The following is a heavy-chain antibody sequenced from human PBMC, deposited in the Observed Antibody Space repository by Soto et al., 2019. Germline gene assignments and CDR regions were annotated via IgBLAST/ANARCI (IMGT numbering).Heavy chain of an antibody. V-gene: IGHV4-30-4*01. CDR3: ATEGGAAGDVFDY. D-gene: IGHD2-21*01. CDR2: IYYSGST. J-gene: IGHJ4*02. Sequence: SETLSLTCTVSGGSISSGDYYWSWIRQPPGKGLEWIGYIYYSGSTSYNPSLKSRVTISVDTSKNQFSLKLNSVSAADTAVYYCATEGGAAGDVFDYWGQGTLVTVSS. CDR1: GGSISSGDYY.